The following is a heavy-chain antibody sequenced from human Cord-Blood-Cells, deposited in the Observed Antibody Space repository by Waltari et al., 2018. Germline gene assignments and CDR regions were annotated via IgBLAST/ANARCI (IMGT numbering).Heavy chain of an antibody. D-gene: IGHD7-27*01. Sequence: QVQLVESGGGVVQPGRSLRLSCAASGFTFSSYAMHWVRQAPGMGVEWVAVISYDGSNKYYADSVKGRFTISRDNSKNTLYLQMNSLRAEDTAVYYCARDFAGAPDYWGQGTLVTVSS. CDR3: ARDFAGAPDY. CDR2: ISYDGSNK. J-gene: IGHJ4*02. V-gene: IGHV3-30*04. CDR1: GFTFSSYA.